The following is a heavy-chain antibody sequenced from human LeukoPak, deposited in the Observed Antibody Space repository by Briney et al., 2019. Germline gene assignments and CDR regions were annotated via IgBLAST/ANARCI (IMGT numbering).Heavy chain of an antibody. CDR1: GYNFATYW. D-gene: IGHD6-13*01. CDR2: IFPGDYHT. CDR3: AKFHATWYGEC. J-gene: IGHJ4*02. Sequence: GGSLKISCRGSGYNFATYWIVCVRQMPGKGLEWMGSIFPGDYHTRYSPSFQGQVTISADTSFSTAYLHWSSLQASDTAMYYCAKFHATWYGECWGQGTLVTVSS. V-gene: IGHV5-51*01.